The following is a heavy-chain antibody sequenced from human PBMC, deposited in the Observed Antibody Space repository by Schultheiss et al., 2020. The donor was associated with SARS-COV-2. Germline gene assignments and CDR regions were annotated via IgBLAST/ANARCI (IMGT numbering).Heavy chain of an antibody. D-gene: IGHD6-6*01. CDR2: IYYSGTT. CDR1: GGSISSGDYY. CDR3: ARYEQVERVNWFDP. J-gene: IGHJ5*02. Sequence: SQTLSLTCTVSGGSISSGDYYWSWIRQPPGKGLEWIGHIYYSGTTHYNPSLKSRLTISVDTSKNQFALKLSSVTAADTAVYYCARYEQVERVNWFDPWGQGNLVTVSS. V-gene: IGHV4-30-4*01.